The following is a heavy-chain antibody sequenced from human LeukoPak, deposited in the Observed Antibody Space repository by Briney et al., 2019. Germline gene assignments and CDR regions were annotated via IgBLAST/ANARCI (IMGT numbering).Heavy chain of an antibody. CDR1: GGTFISYA. Sequence: SVKVSCKASGGTFISYAISWVGQAPGQGREWMGGIIPIFGTANYAQKFQGRVTSTADESTSTAYMELSSLSSEDTAVYYCARVSWGSRGGVYFDYWGQGTLVTVSS. V-gene: IGHV1-69*13. D-gene: IGHD7-27*01. J-gene: IGHJ4*02. CDR2: IIPIFGTA. CDR3: ARVSWGSRGGVYFDY.